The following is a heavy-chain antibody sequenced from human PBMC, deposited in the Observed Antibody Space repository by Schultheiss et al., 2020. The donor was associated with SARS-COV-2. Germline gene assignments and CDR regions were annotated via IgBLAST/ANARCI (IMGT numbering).Heavy chain of an antibody. CDR3: ARRSGYSGYEHDAFDI. J-gene: IGHJ3*02. Sequence: SETLSLTCTVSGGSISSYYWSWIRQPAGKGLEWIGRIYTSGSTNYNPSLKSRVTISVDTSKNQFSLKLSSVTAADTAMYYCARRSGYSGYEHDAFDIWGQGTMVTVSS. V-gene: IGHV4-4*07. D-gene: IGHD5-12*01. CDR1: GGSISSYY. CDR2: IYTSGST.